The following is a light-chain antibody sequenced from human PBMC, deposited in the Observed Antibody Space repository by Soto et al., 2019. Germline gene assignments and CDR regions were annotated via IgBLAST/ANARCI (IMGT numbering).Light chain of an antibody. CDR2: EAS. J-gene: IGLJ2*01. Sequence: QSVLTQPASVSGSPGQSITISCTGTSSDLGNYDLVSWYQQHPGKPPKVIIYEASKRPSGVSNRFSGSKSGNMASLTISGLQAEDEADYFCCSYADGSIWIFGGGTKLTVL. CDR1: SSDLGNYDL. CDR3: CSYADGSIWI. V-gene: IGLV2-23*01.